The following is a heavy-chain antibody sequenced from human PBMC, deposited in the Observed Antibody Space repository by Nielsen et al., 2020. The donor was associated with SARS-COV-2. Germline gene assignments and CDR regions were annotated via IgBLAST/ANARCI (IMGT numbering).Heavy chain of an antibody. CDR3: LGPSGSYDS. J-gene: IGHJ5*01. CDR2: ISYDGSNK. CDR1: GFTFSSYV. V-gene: IGHV3-30-3*01. D-gene: IGHD1-26*01. Sequence: GGSLRLSCAASGFTFSSYVMHWVRQAPGKGLEWVAVISYDGSNKYYADSVKGRFTISRDNSKNTLYLQMNSLRAEDTAVYYCLGPSGSYDSWGQGTLVTVSS.